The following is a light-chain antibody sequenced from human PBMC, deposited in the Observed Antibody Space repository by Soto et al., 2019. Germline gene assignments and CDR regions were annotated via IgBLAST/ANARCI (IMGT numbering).Light chain of an antibody. CDR2: DAS. J-gene: IGKJ1*01. V-gene: IGKV3-15*01. CDR3: QQYSNWVRT. CDR1: QSLGSN. Sequence: EIVMTQSPATLSVSPGERATLSCRASQSLGSNLVWYQQRPGQAPRLLIYDASTRATGIPARFSGSGSGTEFTLTISSLQSEDFAVYYCQQYSNWVRTFGQGTKVDI.